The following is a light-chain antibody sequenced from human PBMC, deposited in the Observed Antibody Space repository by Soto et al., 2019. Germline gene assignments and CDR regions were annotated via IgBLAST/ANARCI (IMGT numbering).Light chain of an antibody. CDR3: CSFVRTNGLL. J-gene: IGLJ2*01. V-gene: IGLV2-23*02. Sequence: QSALTQPASGSRSPGQSITISCTGTSSDVGGYDLVSWYQHHSGKAPKIIIYEVNKRPAGISDRFSGSKSGNTASLTISGLQAEDEADYFCCSFVRTNGLLFGGGTKLTVL. CDR1: SSDVGGYDL. CDR2: EVN.